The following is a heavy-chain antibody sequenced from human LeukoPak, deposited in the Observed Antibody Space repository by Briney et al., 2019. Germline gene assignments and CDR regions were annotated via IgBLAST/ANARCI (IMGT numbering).Heavy chain of an antibody. D-gene: IGHD3-22*01. CDR1: GGSLSSSSYY. V-gene: IGHV4-39*01. CDR2: IYFSGST. CDR3: ARQNYYHYGSASFPDF. Sequence: SETLSLTCIVSGGSLSSSSYYWGWIRQPPGKGLEWIGNIYFSGSTYYNPSLKSRVTMSIDTSRNQFSLKLTSVTAADTAVYYCARQNYYHYGSASFPDFWGQGTLVTVSS. J-gene: IGHJ4*02.